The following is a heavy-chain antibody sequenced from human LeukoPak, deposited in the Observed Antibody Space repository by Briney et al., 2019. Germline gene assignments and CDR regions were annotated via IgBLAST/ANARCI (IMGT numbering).Heavy chain of an antibody. CDR3: ARGRGGYSFGYDY. V-gene: IGHV3-11*01. J-gene: IGHJ4*02. D-gene: IGHD5-18*01. Sequence: GGSLRLSCAASGFIFSDYYMSWIRQAPGKGLEWVSYISKSVTTIYYTDSVKGRFTISRDNAKNSLYLEMNSLRAEDTAVYYCARGRGGYSFGYDYWGQGTLVTVSS. CDR2: ISKSVTTI. CDR1: GFIFSDYY.